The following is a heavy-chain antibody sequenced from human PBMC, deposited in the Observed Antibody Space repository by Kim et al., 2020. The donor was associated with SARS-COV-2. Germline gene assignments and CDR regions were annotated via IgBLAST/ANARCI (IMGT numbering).Heavy chain of an antibody. CDR2: GESAT. D-gene: IGHD2-15*01. Sequence: GESATRHSPSFQGQVTISADKSISTAYLQWSSLKASDTAMYYCARIGDYWGQGTLVTVSS. CDR3: ARIGDY. J-gene: IGHJ4*02. V-gene: IGHV5-51*01.